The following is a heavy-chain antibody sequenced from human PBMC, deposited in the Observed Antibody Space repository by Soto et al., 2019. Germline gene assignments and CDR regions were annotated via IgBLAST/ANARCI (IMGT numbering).Heavy chain of an antibody. J-gene: IGHJ4*02. CDR1: GFIFSDHY. CDR2: SRNKPKAYTT. CDR3: VRLSRYSGTYVFEY. Sequence: GGSLRLSCAVSGFIFSDHYIDWVRQAPGKGLEWVGRSRNKPKAYTTDYGASVKGRFTISRDDSETSLYLQMNSLKTEDTAVYYCVRLSRYSGTYVFEYWGQGTPVTVS. D-gene: IGHD1-26*01. V-gene: IGHV3-72*01.